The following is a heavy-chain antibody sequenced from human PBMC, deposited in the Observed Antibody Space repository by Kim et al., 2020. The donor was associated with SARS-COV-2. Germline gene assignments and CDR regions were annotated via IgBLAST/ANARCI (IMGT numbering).Heavy chain of an antibody. D-gene: IGHD6-13*01. Sequence: SETLSLTCAVSGGSISSSNWWSWVRQPPGKGLEWIGEIYHSGSTNYNPSLKSRVTISVDKSKNQFSLKLSSVTAADTAVYYCARQTTAAGTGRWYFDLWGRGTLVTVSS. J-gene: IGHJ2*01. CDR1: GGSISSSNW. CDR2: IYHSGST. V-gene: IGHV4-4*02. CDR3: ARQTTAAGTGRWYFDL.